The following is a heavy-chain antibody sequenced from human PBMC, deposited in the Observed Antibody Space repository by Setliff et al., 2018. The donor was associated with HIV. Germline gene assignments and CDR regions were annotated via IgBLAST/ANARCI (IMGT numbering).Heavy chain of an antibody. Sequence: GALRLSCAASGFTVSTYYMSWVRQAPGKGLEWVSTIYSGGSTYHADSVKGRFTLSRDTSKNTLFLQMNSLRPEDTAVYYCARVRLYNTALDYWGQGTLVTVSS. CDR2: IYSGGST. CDR1: GFTVSTYY. V-gene: IGHV3-66*02. D-gene: IGHD3-3*01. J-gene: IGHJ4*02. CDR3: ARVRLYNTALDY.